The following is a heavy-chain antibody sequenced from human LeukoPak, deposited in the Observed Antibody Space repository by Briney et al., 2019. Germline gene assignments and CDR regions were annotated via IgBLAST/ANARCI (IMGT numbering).Heavy chain of an antibody. CDR1: GFIFSSYA. CDR2: ISSNGGST. CDR3: ARAGTTETIYYYYGMDV. Sequence: GGSLRLSCAASGFIFSSYAMHWVRQAPGKGLEYVSAISSNGGSTYYANSVKGRFTISRDNSKNTLYLQMGSLRPEDMAVYYCARAGTTETIYYYYGMDVWGQGTTVTVSS. V-gene: IGHV3-64*01. J-gene: IGHJ6*02. D-gene: IGHD4-17*01.